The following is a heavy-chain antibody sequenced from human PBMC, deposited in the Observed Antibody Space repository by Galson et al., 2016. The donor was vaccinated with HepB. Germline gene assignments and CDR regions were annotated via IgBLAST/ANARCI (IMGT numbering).Heavy chain of an antibody. J-gene: IGHJ2*01. Sequence: TLSLTCTVSVGFMNSGGHSWSWIRQPPGKGLGWIGYIYYSASSYYNPTLRSRLTISIDRSKSQVALKMNSVKAAATAVYYCARTYFDLGTHWYFDLRGRGTHVAVSP. CDR1: VGFMNSGGHS. CDR2: IYYSASS. V-gene: IGHV4-30-2*01. D-gene: IGHD1-26*01. CDR3: ARTYFDLGTHWYFDL.